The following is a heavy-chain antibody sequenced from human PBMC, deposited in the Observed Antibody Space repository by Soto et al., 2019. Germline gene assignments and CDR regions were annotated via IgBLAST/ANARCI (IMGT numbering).Heavy chain of an antibody. J-gene: IGHJ6*02. CDR2: IYYSGST. CDR1: GGSISSGDYY. D-gene: IGHD1-26*01. Sequence: PSKTLSLTCTVSGGSISSGDYYWSWIRQPPGKGLEWIGYIYYSGSTYYNPSLKSRVTISVETSKNQFSLKLSSVTAADTAVYYCAVGMVYYYYGMDVWGQGTTVTASS. V-gene: IGHV4-30-4*01. CDR3: AVGMVYYYYGMDV.